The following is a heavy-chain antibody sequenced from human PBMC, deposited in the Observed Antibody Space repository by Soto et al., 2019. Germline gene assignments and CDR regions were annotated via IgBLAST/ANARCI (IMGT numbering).Heavy chain of an antibody. CDR2: IIPIFGTA. CDR3: ARATGTAMVNYYYGMDV. J-gene: IGHJ6*02. CDR1: GGTFSSYA. V-gene: IGHV1-69*13. D-gene: IGHD5-18*01. Sequence: SVKVSCKASGGTFSSYAISWVRQAPGQGLEWMGGIIPIFGTANYAQKFQGRVTITADESTSTAYMELSSLRSEDTAVYYCARATGTAMVNYYYGMDVWGQGTTVTVSS.